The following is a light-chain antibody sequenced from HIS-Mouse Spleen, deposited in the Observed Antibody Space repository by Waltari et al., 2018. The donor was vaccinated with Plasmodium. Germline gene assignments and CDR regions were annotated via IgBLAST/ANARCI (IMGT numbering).Light chain of an antibody. CDR3: MQALQTPFIT. CDR2: LGS. V-gene: IGKV2-28*01. Sequence: DIVMTQSPLSLPVTPGEPASISCRSSQGLLHSNGYNYLDWYLQKPGQSPQLLIYLGSNRASGVPDRFSGSGSGTDFTLKISRVEAEDVGVYYCMQALQTPFITFGQGTRLEIK. J-gene: IGKJ5*01. CDR1: QGLLHSNGYNY.